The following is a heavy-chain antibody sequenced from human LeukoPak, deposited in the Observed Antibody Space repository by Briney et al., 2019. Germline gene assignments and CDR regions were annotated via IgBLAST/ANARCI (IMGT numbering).Heavy chain of an antibody. J-gene: IGHJ4*02. V-gene: IGHV4-4*07. CDR1: VGSIKISS. CDR2: IYSTGST. CDR3: ARAHPLAGRGEFDY. D-gene: IGHD6-19*01. Sequence: PSETLSLTCTVSVGSIKISSWRCIRQPAGKGLEWIGRIYSTGSTNYSPSLKSRVTMSVDTSKNQFSLKLRSVTAAYTAVYYCARAHPLAGRGEFDYWGQGTLVTVSS.